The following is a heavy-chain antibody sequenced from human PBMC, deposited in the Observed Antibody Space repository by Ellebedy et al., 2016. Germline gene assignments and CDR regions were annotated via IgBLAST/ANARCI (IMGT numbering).Heavy chain of an antibody. CDR2: IIPIFGAA. J-gene: IGHJ4*02. D-gene: IGHD4-17*01. Sequence: ASVKVSCKASGGTFSSYAISWVRQAPGQGLEWMGGIIPIFGAANYAQKFQDRVTITADESTSTAYMQLSSLRSEDTAVYYCARVGYGDYVGFDYWGQGTLVTVSS. CDR3: ARVGYGDYVGFDY. CDR1: GGTFSSYA. V-gene: IGHV1-69*13.